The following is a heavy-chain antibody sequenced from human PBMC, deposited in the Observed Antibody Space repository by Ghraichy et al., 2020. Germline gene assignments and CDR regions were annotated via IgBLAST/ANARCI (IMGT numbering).Heavy chain of an antibody. CDR2: LSGSGDNT. CDR3: AKGGGSAGYYRPPFDY. Sequence: GSLNISCRVSGFIFSNYAMTWVRQAPGKGLEWVSNLSGSGDNTYYADSVKGRFTVSRDNSDNTVYLQMSSLRAEDTAVYYCAKGGGSAGYYRPPFDYWGQGTLVTVSA. J-gene: IGHJ4*02. CDR1: GFIFSNYA. V-gene: IGHV3-23*01. D-gene: IGHD3-10*01.